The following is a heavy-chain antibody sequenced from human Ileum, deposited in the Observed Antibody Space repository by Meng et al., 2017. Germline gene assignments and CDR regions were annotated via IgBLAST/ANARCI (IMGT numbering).Heavy chain of an antibody. V-gene: IGHV4-59*01. CDR2: IYYSGST. CDR1: GGSISSYY. D-gene: IGHD6-6*01. CDR3: ARDGSSPFDY. Sequence: LRLSCTVSGGSISSYYWSWIRQPPGKGLEWIGYIYYSGSTNYNPSLKSRVTISVDTSKNQFSLKLSSVTAADTAVYYCARDGSSPFDYWGQGTLVTVSS. J-gene: IGHJ4*02.